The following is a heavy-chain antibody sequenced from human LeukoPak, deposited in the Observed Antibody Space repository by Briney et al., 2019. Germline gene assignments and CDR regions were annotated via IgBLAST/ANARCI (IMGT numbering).Heavy chain of an antibody. CDR1: GYSFTTYW. CDR3: ARSGYSGYEGDY. CDR2: IYPSDSET. V-gene: IGHV5-51*01. J-gene: IGHJ4*02. Sequence: GESLKISCKGFGYSFTTYWIAWVRQVPGKGLEWIGIIYPSDSETRYSPSFQGQVTISADKSISTAYVPWSSLKASDTAMYYCARSGYSGYEGDYWGQGTLVTVSS. D-gene: IGHD5-12*01.